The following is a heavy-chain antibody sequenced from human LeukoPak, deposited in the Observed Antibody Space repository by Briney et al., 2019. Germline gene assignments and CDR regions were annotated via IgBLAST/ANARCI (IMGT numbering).Heavy chain of an antibody. D-gene: IGHD1-1*01. CDR1: GFTFTSYA. J-gene: IGHJ2*01. Sequence: GGSLRLSCGASGFTFTSYAMSWIRQAPGKGLEWVSAISGGGENTYYGDSVKGRFTISRDNSKNTLYLQMNSLRAEDTATYYCAKPRAMTTGVGRYFDLWGRGTLVPVSS. CDR3: AKPRAMTTGVGRYFDL. V-gene: IGHV3-23*01. CDR2: ISGGGENT.